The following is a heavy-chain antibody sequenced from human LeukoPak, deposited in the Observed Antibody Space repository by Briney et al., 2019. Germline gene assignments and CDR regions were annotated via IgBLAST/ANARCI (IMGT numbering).Heavy chain of an antibody. V-gene: IGHV3-23*01. CDR2: ISGSGGRT. Sequence: GGSLRLSCAASGFTFSSYAMSWVRQAPGKGLEWVSAISGSGGRTYYADSLKCRVTISRDSSKNTPYLQMNSLRAEDTAVYYCATSSLGYCSSTSCYAGTYYYYYYGMDVWGQGTTVTVSS. D-gene: IGHD2-2*01. CDR1: GFTFSSYA. CDR3: ATSSLGYCSSTSCYAGTYYYYYYGMDV. J-gene: IGHJ6*02.